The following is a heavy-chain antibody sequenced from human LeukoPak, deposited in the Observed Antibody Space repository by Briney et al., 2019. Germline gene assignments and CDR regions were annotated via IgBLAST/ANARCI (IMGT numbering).Heavy chain of an antibody. V-gene: IGHV4-59*08. CDR1: GGSIRSYY. D-gene: IGHD1-14*01. CDR2: IYYSGST. CDR3: ARVTSRLGWFDP. Sequence: SETLSLTCTVSGGSIRSYYWSWIRQPPGKGLEWIGYIYYSGSTNYNPSLKSRVTISVDTSKNQFSLKLRSVTAADTAVYYCARVTSRLGWFDPCGQGTLVTVSS. J-gene: IGHJ5*02.